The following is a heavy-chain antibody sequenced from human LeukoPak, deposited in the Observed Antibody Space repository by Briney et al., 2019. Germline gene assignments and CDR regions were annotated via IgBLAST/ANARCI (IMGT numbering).Heavy chain of an antibody. CDR2: INPKTGGT. CDR3: TRVPMVTTRGGFNY. D-gene: IGHD4-17*01. Sequence: ASVKVSCKASGYSFTGYYIHWVRQAPGQGLEWMGGINPKTGGTNYEQKLQGRVTMTRDTSISTAYMELSRLRSDDAAVYYCTRVPMVTTRGGFNYWGQGTLVTVSS. CDR1: GYSFTGYY. J-gene: IGHJ4*02. V-gene: IGHV1-2*02.